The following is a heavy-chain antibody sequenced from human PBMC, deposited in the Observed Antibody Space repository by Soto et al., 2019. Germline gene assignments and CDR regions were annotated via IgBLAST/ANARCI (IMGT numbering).Heavy chain of an antibody. J-gene: IGHJ6*02. CDR2: IYYSVST. CDR1: GGSISSGGYY. CDR3: ARDHSSYGMDV. V-gene: IGHV4-31*03. Sequence: PSETLSLTCTVSGGSISSGGYYCSWIRQHPGKGLEWSGYIYYSVSTYYNPSLKSRVTISVDTSKNQFSLKLSSVTAADTAVYYCARDHSSYGMDVWGQGTTVTVSS. D-gene: IGHD6-13*01.